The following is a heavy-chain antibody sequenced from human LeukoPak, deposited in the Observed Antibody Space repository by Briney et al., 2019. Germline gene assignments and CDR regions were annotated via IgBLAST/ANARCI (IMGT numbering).Heavy chain of an antibody. CDR2: IEYSGGSA. D-gene: IGHD6-19*01. CDR1: GFTLSSYE. V-gene: IGHV3-23*01. Sequence: SGGSLRLSCIVSGFTLSSYEMSWIRQAPGKGLEWVASIEYSGGSAYYADSVKGRFSISREDSKNTLYLQLNSLRAEDTALYYCTRNSGWYGISRGQGTLVTVSS. J-gene: IGHJ4*02. CDR3: TRNSGWYGIS.